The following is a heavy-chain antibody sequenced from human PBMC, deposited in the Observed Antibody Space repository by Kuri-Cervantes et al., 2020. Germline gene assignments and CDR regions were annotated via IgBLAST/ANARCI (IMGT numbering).Heavy chain of an antibody. CDR2: IYHSGST. CDR3: ARGRYFDWLLREVPDY. J-gene: IGHJ4*02. V-gene: IGHV4-38-2*01. D-gene: IGHD3-9*01. Sequence: GSLRLSCAVSGYSISSGYYWGWIRQPPGTGLEWIGSIYHSGSTYYNPSLKSRLTISVDTSKNQFSLKLSSVTAADTAVYYCARGRYFDWLLREVPDYWGQGTLVTVSS. CDR1: GYSISSGYY.